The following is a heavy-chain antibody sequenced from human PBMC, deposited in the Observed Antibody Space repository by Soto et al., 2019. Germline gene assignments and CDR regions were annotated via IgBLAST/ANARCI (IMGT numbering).Heavy chain of an antibody. V-gene: IGHV4-39*01. CDR2: IYYSGST. J-gene: IGHJ4*02. Sequence: SETLSLTCTVSGGSISSSSYYWGWIRQPPGKGLEWIGSIYYSGSTYYNPSLKSRVTISVDTSKNQFSLKLSSVTAADTAVYYCASLRIAARPYYFDYWGQGTLVTVSS. CDR3: ASLRIAARPYYFDY. CDR1: GGSISSSSYY. D-gene: IGHD6-6*01.